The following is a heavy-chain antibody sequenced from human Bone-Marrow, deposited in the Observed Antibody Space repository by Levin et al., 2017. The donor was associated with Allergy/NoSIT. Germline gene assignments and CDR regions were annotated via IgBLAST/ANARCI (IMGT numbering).Heavy chain of an antibody. V-gene: IGHV4-39*07. D-gene: IGHD1-26*01. Sequence: SQTLSLTCTVAGGSISGSSNYWGWLRQPPGKGLEWIGGVYHNGDTFYNPSLESRVTISVDTSKNQFSLRLTSVTAADTAVYFCAGDSGTYSSWFDPWGQGTLVSVSS. CDR1: GGSISGSSNY. CDR3: AGDSGTYSSWFDP. J-gene: IGHJ5*02. CDR2: VYHNGDT.